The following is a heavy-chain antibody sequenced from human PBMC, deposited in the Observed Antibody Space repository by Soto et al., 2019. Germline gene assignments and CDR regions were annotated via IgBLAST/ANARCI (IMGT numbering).Heavy chain of an antibody. CDR1: GFTFSSYW. D-gene: IGHD1-26*01. V-gene: IGHV3-74*01. J-gene: IGHJ4*02. CDR2: INSDGSST. CDR3: ARVWWELAPFDY. Sequence: GGSLRLSFAASGFTFSSYWMHWVRQAPGKGLVWVSRINSDGSSTSYADSVKGRFTISRDNAKNTLYLQMNSLRAEDTAVYYCARVWWELAPFDYWGQGTLVTVSS.